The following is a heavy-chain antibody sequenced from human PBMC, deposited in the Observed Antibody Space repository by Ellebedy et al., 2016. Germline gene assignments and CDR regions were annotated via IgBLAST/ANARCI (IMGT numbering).Heavy chain of an antibody. V-gene: IGHV5-51*01. CDR3: ARVVVPAAMDYGMDV. J-gene: IGHJ6*02. Sequence: GESLKISXKGSGYSFTSYWIGWVRQMPGKGLEWMGIIYPGDSDTRYSPSFQGQVTISADKSISTAYLQWSSLKASDTAMYYCARVVVPAAMDYGMDVWGQGTTVTVSS. CDR2: IYPGDSDT. CDR1: GYSFTSYW. D-gene: IGHD2-2*01.